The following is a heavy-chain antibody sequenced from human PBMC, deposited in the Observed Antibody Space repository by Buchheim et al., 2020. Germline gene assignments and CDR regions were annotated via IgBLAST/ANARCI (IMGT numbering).Heavy chain of an antibody. V-gene: IGHV1-69*04. CDR1: GGTFSSYA. D-gene: IGHD3-22*01. CDR3: AREATVYYDSSGRPYYFNY. CDR2: IIPILGIA. J-gene: IGHJ4*02. Sequence: QVQLVQSGAEVKKPGSSVKVSCKASGGTFSSYAISWVRQAPGQGLEWMGRIIPILGIANYAQKFQGRVTITADKSTSTAYMELSSLRSEDTAVYYCAREATVYYDSSGRPYYFNYWGQGTL.